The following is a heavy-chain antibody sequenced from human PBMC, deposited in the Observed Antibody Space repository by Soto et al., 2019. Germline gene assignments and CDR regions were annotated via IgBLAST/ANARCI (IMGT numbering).Heavy chain of an antibody. D-gene: IGHD3-16*01. CDR2: ISDDGSQK. CDR1: GFTFRTYG. J-gene: IGHJ4*02. V-gene: IGHV3-30*18. Sequence: GGSLRLSCAASGFTFRTYGMHWVRQAPGKGLEWVAFISDDGSQKYYGDSVKSRFTISRDNSKNTLSLRMISLRTEDTSVYYCAKESPGGGHFFDTWGQGTLVTVSS. CDR3: AKESPGGGHFFDT.